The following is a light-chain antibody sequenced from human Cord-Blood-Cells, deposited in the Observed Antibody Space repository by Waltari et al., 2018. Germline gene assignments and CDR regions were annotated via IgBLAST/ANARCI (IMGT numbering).Light chain of an antibody. CDR2: GAS. V-gene: IGKV3-15*01. CDR3: QQYNNWPLT. J-gene: IGKJ4*01. CDR1: QSVSSN. Sequence: EIVMTQSPATLSGSPGERATLSCRASQSVSSNLAWYQQKPGQAPRLLIYGASTRATCIPARFSGSGSGTEFTLTISSLQSEDFAVYYCQQYNNWPLTFGGGTKVEIK.